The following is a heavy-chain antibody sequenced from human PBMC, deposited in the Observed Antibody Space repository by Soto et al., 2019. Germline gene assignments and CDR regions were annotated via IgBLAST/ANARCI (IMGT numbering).Heavy chain of an antibody. CDR3: VKESRYSSSWVAGV. D-gene: IGHD6-13*01. J-gene: IGHJ6*04. Sequence: SETLSLTCTVSGGSISSYYWSWIRQPPGKGLEWIGYIYYSGSTNYNPSLKSRVTISVDTSKNQFSLKVSSVTAADTAVYCCVKESRYSSSWVAGVWGKGTTVTVSS. V-gene: IGHV4-59*01. CDR1: GGSISSYY. CDR2: IYYSGST.